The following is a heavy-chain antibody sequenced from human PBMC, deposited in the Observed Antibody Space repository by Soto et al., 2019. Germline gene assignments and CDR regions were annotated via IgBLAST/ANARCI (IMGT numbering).Heavy chain of an antibody. V-gene: IGHV4-31*03. D-gene: IGHD4-17*01. J-gene: IGHJ4*02. CDR3: ARGGYYGDGFDY. Sequence: TLSLTCTVSGGSISSGGYYWSWIRQHPGKGLEWIGYIYYSGSTYYNPSLKSRVTISVDTSKNQFSLKLSSVTAADTAVYYCARGGYYGDGFDYWGQGTLVTVSS. CDR1: GGSISSGGYY. CDR2: IYYSGST.